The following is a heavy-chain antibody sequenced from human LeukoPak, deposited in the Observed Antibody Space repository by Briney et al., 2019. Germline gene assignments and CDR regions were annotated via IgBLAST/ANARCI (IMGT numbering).Heavy chain of an antibody. CDR1: GFSFNDYA. CDR2: ISWNSGSI. Sequence: GGSLRLSCAASGFSFNDYAMHWVRQAPGKGLEWVSGISWNSGSIGYADSVKGRFTISRDNAKNSLYLQMNSLRAEDTALYYCAKDMVDYDILTGHPYDYWGQGTLVTVSS. D-gene: IGHD3-9*01. CDR3: AKDMVDYDILTGHPYDY. J-gene: IGHJ4*02. V-gene: IGHV3-9*01.